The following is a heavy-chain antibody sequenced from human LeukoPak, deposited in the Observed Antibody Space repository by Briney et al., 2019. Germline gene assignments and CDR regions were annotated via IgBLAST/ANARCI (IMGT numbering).Heavy chain of an antibody. D-gene: IGHD4-17*01. CDR3: ARQSSGDEFAY. CDR2: IYYSGST. CDR1: GGSISSYY. V-gene: IGHV4-39*01. J-gene: IGHJ4*02. Sequence: SETLSLTCTVSGGSISSYYWSWIRQPPGKGLEWIGSIYYSGSTYYNPSLKSRVTISVDTSKNQFSLKLSSVTAADTAVYYCARQSSGDEFAYWGQGTLVTVSS.